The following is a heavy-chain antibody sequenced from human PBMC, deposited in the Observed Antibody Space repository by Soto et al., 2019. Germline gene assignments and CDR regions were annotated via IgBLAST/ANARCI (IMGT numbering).Heavy chain of an antibody. V-gene: IGHV3-33*01. CDR1: GFPFGSYG. Sequence: LRLSCAASGFPFGSYGMHWVRQAPGKGLEWVAVIWYDGSNKYYADSVKVGFTISRDNYETTLYLQMNSLRAEDTAVYYCARDRKWSIAAAGKSCFDPWGQGTLATVSS. CDR3: ARDRKWSIAAAGKSCFDP. CDR2: IWYDGSNK. D-gene: IGHD6-13*01. J-gene: IGHJ5*02.